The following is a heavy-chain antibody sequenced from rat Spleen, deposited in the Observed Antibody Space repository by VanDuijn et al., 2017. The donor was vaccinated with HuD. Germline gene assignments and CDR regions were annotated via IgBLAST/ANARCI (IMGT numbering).Heavy chain of an antibody. J-gene: IGHJ2*01. CDR3: ASDRTGPFDY. V-gene: IGHV2-32*01. D-gene: IGHD5-1*01. CDR1: GFSLRSYH. Sequence: QVQLKESGPGLVKPSETLSLTCTVSGFSLRSYHLSWVRQPPGKGLEWMGVIWADGNTRYNSTLKSRLSISRDTSKSHVFLKMSSLKTEDSATYYCASDRTGPFDYWGQGVMVTVSS. CDR2: IWADGNT.